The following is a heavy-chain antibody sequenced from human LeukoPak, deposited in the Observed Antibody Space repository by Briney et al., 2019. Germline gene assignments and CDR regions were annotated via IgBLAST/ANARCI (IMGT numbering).Heavy chain of an antibody. V-gene: IGHV3-23*01. Sequence: GGSLRLSCAASGFTFSSYAMSWVRQAPGKGLEWVSAISGSGGSTYYADSVKGRFTISRDNSKNTLYLKMNSLRAEDTAVYYCAKDSVGRYCSSTSCQRYYYYYGMDVWGQGTTVTVSS. CDR3: AKDSVGRYCSSTSCQRYYYYYGMDV. D-gene: IGHD2-2*01. J-gene: IGHJ6*02. CDR1: GFTFSSYA. CDR2: ISGSGGST.